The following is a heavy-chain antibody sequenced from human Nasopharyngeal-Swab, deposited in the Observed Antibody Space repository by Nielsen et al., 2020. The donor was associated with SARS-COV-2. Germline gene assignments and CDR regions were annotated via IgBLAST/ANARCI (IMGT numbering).Heavy chain of an antibody. V-gene: IGHV3-13*01. J-gene: IGHJ6*02. D-gene: IGHD6-13*01. CDR2: IGTAGDT. CDR1: GFTFSSYD. Sequence: GESLKISCAASGFTFSSYDMHWVRQATGKGLEWVSAIGTAGDTYYPGSVKCRFTISRENAKNSLYLQMNSLRAGDTAVYYCARDRVDSSSWGYYYYGMDVWGQGTTVTVSS. CDR3: ARDRVDSSSWGYYYYGMDV.